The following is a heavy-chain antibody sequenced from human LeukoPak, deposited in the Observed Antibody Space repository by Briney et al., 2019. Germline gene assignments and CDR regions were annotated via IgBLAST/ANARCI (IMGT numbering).Heavy chain of an antibody. Sequence: LRLSCAASGFTFDDYAMHWVRQAPGKGLEWVSGISWNSGSIGYADSVKGRFTISRDNAKNSLYLQMNSLRAEDTALYYCAKDWHSSPHGVDYWGQGTLVTVSS. CDR2: ISWNSGSI. D-gene: IGHD6-13*01. V-gene: IGHV3-9*01. CDR1: GFTFDDYA. J-gene: IGHJ4*02. CDR3: AKDWHSSPHGVDY.